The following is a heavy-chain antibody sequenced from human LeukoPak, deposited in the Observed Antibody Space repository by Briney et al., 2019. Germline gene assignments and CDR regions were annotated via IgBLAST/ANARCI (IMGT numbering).Heavy chain of an antibody. Sequence: GGSLRLSCAASGLTFSNAWMNWVRQAPGKGQDWVGRIKSKTDGGTTDYAAPVKGRFTISRDDSKNTLYLQMNSLKTEDTAVYYCTTDVPRYFDWLLHPRYYYYYGMDVWGQGTTVTVSS. CDR2: IKSKTDGGTT. D-gene: IGHD3-9*01. CDR1: GLTFSNAW. J-gene: IGHJ6*02. V-gene: IGHV3-15*07. CDR3: TTDVPRYFDWLLHPRYYYYYGMDV.